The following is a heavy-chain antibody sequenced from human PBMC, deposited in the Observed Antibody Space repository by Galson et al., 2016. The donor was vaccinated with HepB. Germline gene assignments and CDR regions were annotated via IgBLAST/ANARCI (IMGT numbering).Heavy chain of an antibody. CDR3: ARNFLEDRRSHVASRIRYFYYWGMDV. CDR1: GGTFSSYA. V-gene: IGHV1-69*13. D-gene: IGHD2/OR15-2a*01. CDR2: IMPIFETA. J-gene: IGHJ6*02. Sequence: SVKVSCKAFGGTFSSYAISWVRQAPGQGLEWMGGIMPIFETANYTQNFQGRVTITADESTSTAYMELNSLNYDDTAMYYCARNFLEDRRSHVASRIRYFYYWGMDVWGQGTTVTVSS.